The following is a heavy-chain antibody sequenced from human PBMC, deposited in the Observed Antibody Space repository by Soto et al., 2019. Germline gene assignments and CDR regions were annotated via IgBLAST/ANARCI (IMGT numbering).Heavy chain of an antibody. CDR2: INPNSGGT. J-gene: IGHJ6*02. D-gene: IGHD2-2*02. Sequence: ASVKVSCKASGYTFTGYYMHWVRQAPGQGLEWMGWINPNSGGTNYAQKFQGWVTMTRDTSISTAYMELSRLRSDDTAVYYCARGDIVVVPAAIWVNYYYGMEVWGQGTTVPGSS. CDR3: ARGDIVVVPAAIWVNYYYGMEV. CDR1: GYTFTGYY. V-gene: IGHV1-2*04.